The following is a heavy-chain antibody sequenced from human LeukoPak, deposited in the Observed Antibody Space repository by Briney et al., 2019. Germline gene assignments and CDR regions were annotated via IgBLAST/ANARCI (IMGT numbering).Heavy chain of an antibody. J-gene: IGHJ4*02. CDR1: GFTFSSYG. CDR2: ISYDGSNK. CDR3: AKSVVPAAMLPPFDH. Sequence: GRSLRLSCAASGFTFSSYGMHWVRQAPGKGLEWVVVISYDGSNKYYADSVKGRFTISRDNSKNTLYLQMNSLRAEDTAVYYCAKSVVPAAMLPPFDHRGQGTLVTVSS. V-gene: IGHV3-30*18. D-gene: IGHD2-2*01.